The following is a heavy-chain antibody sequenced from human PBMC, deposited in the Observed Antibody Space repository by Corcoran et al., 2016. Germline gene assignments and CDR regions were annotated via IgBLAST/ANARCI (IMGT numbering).Heavy chain of an antibody. CDR2: IYPGDSDT. J-gene: IGHJ5*02. CDR1: GYSFTSYW. D-gene: IGHD3-10*01. V-gene: IGHV5-51*01. CDR3: AGRTANYYASGILNLFGR. Sequence: EVQLVQSGAEVKKPGESLKISCKGSGYSFTSYWIGWVRQMPGKGLEWMGIIYPGDSDTRYSPSFQGQVTISADKSISTAYLQWSSLKASATAMLYGAGRTANYYASGILNLFGRGVHATRFTVCS.